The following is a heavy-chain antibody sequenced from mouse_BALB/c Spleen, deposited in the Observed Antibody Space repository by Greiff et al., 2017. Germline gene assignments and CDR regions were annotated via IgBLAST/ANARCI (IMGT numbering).Heavy chain of an antibody. CDR1: GYTFTNYW. CDR2: IYPGGGDT. Sequence: QVQLQQSGAQLVRPGTSVKISCKASGYTFTNYWLGWVKQRPGHGLEWIGDIYPGGGDTNYNEKFKGKATLTADTSSSTAYMQLSSLTSEDSAVYFCARGGDYDYAMDYWGQGTSVTVSS. V-gene: IGHV1-63*02. CDR3: ARGGDYDYAMDY. D-gene: IGHD2-13*01. J-gene: IGHJ4*01.